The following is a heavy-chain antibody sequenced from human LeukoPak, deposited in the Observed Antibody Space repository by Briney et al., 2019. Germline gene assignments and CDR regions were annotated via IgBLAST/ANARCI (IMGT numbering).Heavy chain of an antibody. D-gene: IGHD2/OR15-2a*01. CDR1: GDSINNYY. CDR3: ARRRVLPPAYYFDY. CDR2: IYNSGSA. V-gene: IGHV4-59*01. Sequence: SETLSLTCTVSGDSINNYYWTWIRQPPGKGLEWIGYIYNSGSAIYNPSLKSRVTMSVDTSKNRFSLKLSSMTAADTAVYYCARRRVLPPAYYFDYWGQGTLVTVSS. J-gene: IGHJ4*02.